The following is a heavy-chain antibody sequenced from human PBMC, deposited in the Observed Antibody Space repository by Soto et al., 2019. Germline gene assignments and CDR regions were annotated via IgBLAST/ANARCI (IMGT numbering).Heavy chain of an antibody. CDR2: ISYDGSNK. CDR3: ATQETYYDFWSGYWDYGMDV. J-gene: IGHJ6*02. D-gene: IGHD3-3*01. Sequence: QVQLVEYGGGVVQPGRSLRLSCAASGFPFSSYGMHWVRQAPGKGLEWVAVISYDGSNKYYADSVKGRFTISRDNSKNTLYLQMNSLRAEDTAVYYCATQETYYDFWSGYWDYGMDVWGQGTTVTVSS. CDR1: GFPFSSYG. V-gene: IGHV3-30*03.